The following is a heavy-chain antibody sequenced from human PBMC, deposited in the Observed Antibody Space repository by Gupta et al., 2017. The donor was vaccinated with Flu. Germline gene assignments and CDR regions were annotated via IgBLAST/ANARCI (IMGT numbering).Heavy chain of an antibody. CDR3: ARGLIYCSGGSCYAGTYYYYGMDV. Sequence: QVQLQQWGAGLLKPSETLSLTCAVYGGSFSGYYWSWIRQPPGKGLEWIGEINHSGSTNYNPSLKSRVTISVDTSKNQFSLKLSSVTAADTAVYYCARGLIYCSGGSCYAGTYYYYGMDVWGQGTTVTVSS. CDR1: GGSFSGYY. J-gene: IGHJ6*02. V-gene: IGHV4-34*01. D-gene: IGHD2-15*01. CDR2: INHSGST.